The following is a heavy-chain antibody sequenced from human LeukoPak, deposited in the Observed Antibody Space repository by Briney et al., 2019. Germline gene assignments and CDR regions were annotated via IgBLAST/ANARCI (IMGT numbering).Heavy chain of an antibody. V-gene: IGHV1-69*04. CDR2: IIPILGIA. CDR1: GGTFSSYA. Sequence: ASVKVSCKASGGTFSSYAISWVRQAPGQGLEWMGRIIPILGIANYAQKFQGRVTITADKSTSTAYMELSSLRSEDTAVYYCARRRGSYSSSWYAPTDLDYYGMDVWGQGTTVTVSS. D-gene: IGHD6-13*01. CDR3: ARRRGSYSSSWYAPTDLDYYGMDV. J-gene: IGHJ6*02.